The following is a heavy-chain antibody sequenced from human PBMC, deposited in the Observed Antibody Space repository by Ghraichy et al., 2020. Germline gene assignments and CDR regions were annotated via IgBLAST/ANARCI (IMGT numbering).Heavy chain of an antibody. Sequence: SETLSLTCTVSGGSISSSSYYWGWIRQPPGKGLEWIGSIYYSGSTYYNPSLKSRVTISVDTSKNQFSLKLSSVTAADTAVYYCARLLYGDYVEIWGQGTLVTVSS. CDR1: GGSISSSSYY. CDR3: ARLLYGDYVEI. J-gene: IGHJ4*02. V-gene: IGHV4-39*01. CDR2: IYYSGST. D-gene: IGHD4-17*01.